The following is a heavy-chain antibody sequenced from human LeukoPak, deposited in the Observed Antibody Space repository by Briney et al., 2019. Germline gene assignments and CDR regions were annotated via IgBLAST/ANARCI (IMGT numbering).Heavy chain of an antibody. CDR3: ARGVATKDIVVVPAAILDY. V-gene: IGHV3-53*01. CDR1: GFTVSSNY. CDR2: IYSGGST. Sequence: GGSLRLCCAASGFTVSSNYMSWVRQAPGKGLEWVSVIYSGGSTYYADSVKGRFTISRDNSKNTLYLQMNSLRAEDTAVYYCARGVATKDIVVVPAAILDYWGQGTLVTVSS. J-gene: IGHJ4*02. D-gene: IGHD2-2*01.